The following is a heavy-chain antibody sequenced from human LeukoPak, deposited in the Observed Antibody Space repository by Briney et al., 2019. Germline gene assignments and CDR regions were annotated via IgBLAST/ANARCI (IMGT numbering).Heavy chain of an antibody. CDR1: GYSFINYW. J-gene: IGHJ5*02. V-gene: IGHV5-51*01. CDR3: ARGPGSGWYGGPNWFDP. Sequence: GESLKISCKGSGYSFINYWIGWVRQMPGKGLEWMGIIYPGDSDTRYSPSFQGQVTISADKSISTAYLQWSSLKASDTAMYYCARGPGSGWYGGPNWFDPWGQGTLVTVSS. CDR2: IYPGDSDT. D-gene: IGHD6-19*01.